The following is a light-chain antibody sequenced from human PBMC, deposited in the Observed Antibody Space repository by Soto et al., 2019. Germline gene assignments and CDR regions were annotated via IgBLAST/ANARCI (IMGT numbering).Light chain of an antibody. Sequence: SYELTQPLSVSVPLGQTASITCGGNNIGTRNVHWYQQKPGQAPVLVVYRDSNRPSGIPERFSGSNSGNTATLTISRAQAGDEADYYCHVWESSTGVFGGGTKLTVL. CDR1: NIGTRN. V-gene: IGLV3-9*01. CDR3: HVWESSTGV. CDR2: RDS. J-gene: IGLJ3*02.